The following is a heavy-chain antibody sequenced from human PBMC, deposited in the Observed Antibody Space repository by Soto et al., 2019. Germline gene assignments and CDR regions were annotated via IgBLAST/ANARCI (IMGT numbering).Heavy chain of an antibody. CDR1: GFIFSYYE. CDR3: ARHTWFDT. Sequence: VQLVESGGGLVQPGGSLRLSCAASGFIFSYYEMNWVRQAPGKGLEWVSYISSAGTTIDYAESVRGRFTISRDNAKNSLYLQMDSRTDEDTGVYYCARHTWFDTWGQGTLVTVSS. V-gene: IGHV3-48*03. J-gene: IGHJ5*02. CDR2: ISSAGTTI.